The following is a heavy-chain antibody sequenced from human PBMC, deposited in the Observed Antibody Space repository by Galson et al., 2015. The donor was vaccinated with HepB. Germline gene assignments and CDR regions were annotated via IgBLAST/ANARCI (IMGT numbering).Heavy chain of an antibody. V-gene: IGHV7-4-1*02. D-gene: IGHD6-13*01. CDR2: INTNTGNP. Sequence: SVKVSCKASGYTFTSYAMNWVRQAPGQGLEWMGWINTNTGNPTYAQGFTGRFVFSLDTSVSTAYLQISSLKAEDTAVYYCARNRIAAAGTRFSWFDPWGQGTLVTVSS. CDR3: ARNRIAAAGTRFSWFDP. CDR1: GYTFTSYA. J-gene: IGHJ5*02.